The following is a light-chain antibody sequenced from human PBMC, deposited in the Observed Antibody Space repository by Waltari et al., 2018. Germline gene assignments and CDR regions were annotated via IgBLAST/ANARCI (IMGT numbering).Light chain of an antibody. CDR3: GTDHGSGSNFVV. CDR2: VGTRGIVG. J-gene: IGLJ2*01. CDR1: GGYINYK. V-gene: IGLV9-49*03. Sequence: QPVLSQPSSASASLGASVTLTSTLRGGYINYKVAWYQRRPGRGPRFLMRVGTRGIVGSKGDGIPDRFSVLGSGLNRYLTIKNIQEEDEGDYHCGTDHGSGSNFVVFGGGTKLTVV.